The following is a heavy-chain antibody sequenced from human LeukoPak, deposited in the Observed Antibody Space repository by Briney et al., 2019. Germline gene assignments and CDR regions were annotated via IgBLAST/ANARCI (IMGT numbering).Heavy chain of an antibody. CDR2: IYYSGST. CDR3: ARVSRGNSVGGDY. CDR1: GGSFSGYY. V-gene: IGHV4-59*01. D-gene: IGHD4-23*01. Sequence: PSETLSLTCAVYGGSFSGYYWSWIRQPPGKGLGWIGYIYYSGSTNYNPSLKSRVTISLDTSKNQFSLKLSSVTAADTAMYYCARVSRGNSVGGDYWGQGTLVTVSS. J-gene: IGHJ4*02.